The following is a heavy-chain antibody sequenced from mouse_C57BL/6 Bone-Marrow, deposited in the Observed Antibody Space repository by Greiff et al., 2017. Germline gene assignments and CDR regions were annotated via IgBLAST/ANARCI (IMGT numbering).Heavy chain of an antibody. J-gene: IGHJ2*01. V-gene: IGHV1-63*01. CDR1: GYTFTNYW. Sequence: QVQLQQSGAELVRPGPSVKMSCKASGYTFTNYWIGWAKQRPGLGLEWIGDIYPGGGYTNYNAKFKSKASFTAYTSSNTAYMQLSNLTTEDSAIYYGADGYYDYFYYWCQGTTRTVSS. D-gene: IGHD2-3*01. CDR2: IYPGGGYT. CDR3: ADGYYDYFYY.